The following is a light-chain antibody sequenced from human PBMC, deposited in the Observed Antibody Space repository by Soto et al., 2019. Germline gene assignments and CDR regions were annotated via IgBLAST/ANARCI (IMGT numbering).Light chain of an antibody. CDR1: QSVRSW. J-gene: IGKJ5*01. CDR3: QHFRSFPIT. CDR2: DAS. Sequence: DIQMTQSPSTLSASVGDRVTITCRASQSVRSWLAWYQQKPGRAPKFLIYDASSLESGVPSRFSGSGSGTDFTLTISSLQPEDFATYYCQHFRSFPITFGQGTRLEI. V-gene: IGKV1-5*01.